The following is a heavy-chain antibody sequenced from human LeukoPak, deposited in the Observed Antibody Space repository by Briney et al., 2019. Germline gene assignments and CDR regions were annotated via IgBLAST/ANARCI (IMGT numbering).Heavy chain of an antibody. Sequence: ASVKVSCKASGYTSTNYGVSWVRQAPGQGLEWMGWISAYNGNPGYAQKFQGRVTMTTDTSTSTTYMELRSLRFDDTAVYYCVTYTEGYCTSANCYAGFDYWGQGTLVTVSS. CDR3: VTYTEGYCTSANCYAGFDY. D-gene: IGHD2-2*01. J-gene: IGHJ4*02. CDR1: GYTSTNYG. CDR2: ISAYNGNP. V-gene: IGHV1-18*01.